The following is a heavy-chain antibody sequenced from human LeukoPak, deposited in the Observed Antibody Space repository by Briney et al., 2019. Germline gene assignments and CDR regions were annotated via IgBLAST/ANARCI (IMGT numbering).Heavy chain of an antibody. CDR3: ARLYRGGYNYSYYYYMDV. V-gene: IGHV4-4*02. D-gene: IGHD5-12*01. J-gene: IGHJ6*03. Sequence: NPSGTLSLTCAVSGGSISSSNWWSWVRQPPGKGLEWIGEINHSGSTNYNPSLKSRVTISVDTSKNQFSLKLSSVTAADTAVYYCARLYRGGYNYSYYYYMDVWGKGTTVTISS. CDR2: INHSGST. CDR1: GGSISSSNW.